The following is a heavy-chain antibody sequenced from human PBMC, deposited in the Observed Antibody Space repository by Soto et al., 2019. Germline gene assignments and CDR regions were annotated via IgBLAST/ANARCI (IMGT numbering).Heavy chain of an antibody. CDR2: IYYSGST. Sequence: SETLSLTCTVAGCSDSSASYYWSWIRQPPGKGLEWIGYIYYSGSTNYNPSLKSRVTISVDTSKNQFSLKLSSVTAADTAVYYCARTTNTAMASNWFDPWGQGTLVTVSS. V-gene: IGHV4-61*01. CDR1: GCSDSSASYY. CDR3: ARTTNTAMASNWFDP. D-gene: IGHD5-18*01. J-gene: IGHJ5*02.